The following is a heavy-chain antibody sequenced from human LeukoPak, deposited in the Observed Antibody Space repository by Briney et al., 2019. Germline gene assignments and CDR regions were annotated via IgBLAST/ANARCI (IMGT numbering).Heavy chain of an antibody. Sequence: SETLSLTCSVSGGSISNNYWSWIRQPPGKGLEWIGNIYSGSTNYNPSLKSRVTISVDTSKSQFSLKLSSVTAADTAVYYCAREGGSGTYYNSWGQGTLVTVS. D-gene: IGHD3-10*01. J-gene: IGHJ4*02. CDR1: GGSISNNY. V-gene: IGHV4-59*01. CDR2: IYSGST. CDR3: AREGGSGTYYNS.